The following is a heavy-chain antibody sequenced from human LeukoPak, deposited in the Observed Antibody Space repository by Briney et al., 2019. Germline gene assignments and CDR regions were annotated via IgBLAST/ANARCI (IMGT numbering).Heavy chain of an antibody. J-gene: IGHJ6*03. CDR3: ARTLVYDFLVRPYYMDV. D-gene: IGHD3-3*01. CDR1: GYTFTGYY. CDR2: ISAYNGNT. Sequence: EASVKVSCKASGYTFTGYYMHWVRQAPGQGLEWMGWISAYNGNTNYAQKLQGRVTMTTGTSTSTAYMELRSLRSDDTAVYYCARTLVYDFLVRPYYMDVWGKGTTVTVSS. V-gene: IGHV1-18*04.